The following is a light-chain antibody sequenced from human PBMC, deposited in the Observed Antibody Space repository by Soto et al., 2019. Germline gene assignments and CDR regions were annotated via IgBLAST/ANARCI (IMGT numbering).Light chain of an antibody. Sequence: QSVLTQPRSVSGSPGQPVTISCTGTSSDVGGYKYVSWYQRHPGEAPKLLIYDVSERPSGVPDRFSGSKSGNTASLTISGLQPEDEADYFCCSFAGSHSVVFGGGTKVTVL. CDR2: DVS. CDR3: CSFAGSHSVV. V-gene: IGLV2-11*01. CDR1: SSDVGGYKY. J-gene: IGLJ3*02.